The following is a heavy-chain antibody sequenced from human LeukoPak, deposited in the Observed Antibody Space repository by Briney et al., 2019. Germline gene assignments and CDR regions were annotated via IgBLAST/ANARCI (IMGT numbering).Heavy chain of an antibody. D-gene: IGHD2-2*01. V-gene: IGHV4-59*12. CDR3: ARGYRDIVVVPAWDY. CDR2: IYYSGST. Sequence: SSETLSLTCTVSGGSISSYYWSWIRQPPGKGLEWIGYIYYSGSTNYNPSLKSRVTISVDTSKNQFSLKLSSVTAADTAVYYCARGYRDIVVVPAWDYWGQGTLVTVSS. J-gene: IGHJ4*02. CDR1: GGSISSYY.